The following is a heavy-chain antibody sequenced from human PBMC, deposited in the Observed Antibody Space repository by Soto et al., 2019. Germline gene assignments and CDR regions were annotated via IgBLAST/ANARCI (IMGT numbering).Heavy chain of an antibody. CDR3: ARGESGYDAYYYYYMDV. Sequence: GGSLRLSCAASGFTFSSYWMHWVRQAPGKGLVWVSRINSDGSSTSYADSVKGRFTISRDNAKNTLYLQMNSLRAEDTAVYYCARGESGYDAYYYYYMDVWGKGTTVTVSS. CDR2: INSDGSST. V-gene: IGHV3-74*01. CDR1: GFTFSSYW. D-gene: IGHD5-12*01. J-gene: IGHJ6*03.